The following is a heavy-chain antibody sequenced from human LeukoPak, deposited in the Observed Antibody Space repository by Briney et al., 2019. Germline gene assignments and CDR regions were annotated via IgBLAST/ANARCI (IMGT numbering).Heavy chain of an antibody. V-gene: IGHV1-18*01. Sequence: DSVKVSCKASGYTFTSYGISWVRQAPGQGLEWMGWISAYNGNTNYAQKLQGRVTMTTDTSTRTAYMELRSLRSDDTAVYYCARWRSFYCSGGSCYEAPPYYYYYYMDVWGKGTTVTISS. D-gene: IGHD2-15*01. CDR1: GYTFTSYG. CDR2: ISAYNGNT. J-gene: IGHJ6*03. CDR3: ARWRSFYCSGGSCYEAPPYYYYYYMDV.